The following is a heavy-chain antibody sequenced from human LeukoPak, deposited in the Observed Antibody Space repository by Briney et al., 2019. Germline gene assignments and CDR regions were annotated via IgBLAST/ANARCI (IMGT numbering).Heavy chain of an antibody. CDR1: GFSFSSYA. Sequence: PGGSLRLSCAASGFSFSSYAMSSVRPAPGKGLEWVSAISGSGGSTYYADSVKGRFTIARDNSKNTLYLQMNSLRAEDTAVYYCAKDIVTAYGSGSSLGHFDYWGQGTLVTVSS. CDR2: ISGSGGST. V-gene: IGHV3-23*01. J-gene: IGHJ4*02. D-gene: IGHD3-10*01. CDR3: AKDIVTAYGSGSSLGHFDY.